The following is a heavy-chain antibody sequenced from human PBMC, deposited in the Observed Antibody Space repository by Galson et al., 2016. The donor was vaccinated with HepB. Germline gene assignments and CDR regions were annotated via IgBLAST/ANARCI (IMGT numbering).Heavy chain of an antibody. D-gene: IGHD3-10*01. CDR2: IYSGGST. CDR1: GFTVSNNY. CDR3: ARLYSGSGGAVDY. V-gene: IGHV3-53*05. Sequence: SLRLSCAVSGFTVSNNYMSWVRQAPGKGLEWVSLIYSGGSTYYADSVKGRFTISRDNSKNTLYLQMNSLRAEDTAVYYCARLYSGSGGAVDYWGQGTLVTVSS. J-gene: IGHJ4*02.